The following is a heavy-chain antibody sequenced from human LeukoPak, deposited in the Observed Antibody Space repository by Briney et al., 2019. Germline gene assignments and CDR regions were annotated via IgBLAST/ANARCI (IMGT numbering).Heavy chain of an antibody. CDR1: GGSISFYY. CDR3: ARVEYYDSSAYQNGGYYFDY. V-gene: IGHV4-59*01. D-gene: IGHD3-22*01. CDR2: IYYTGST. J-gene: IGHJ4*02. Sequence: PSETLSLTCTVSGGSISFYYWSWIRQPPGKGLEWIGYIYYTGSTNYNPSLKSRVTILVDTSKNQFSLKLTSVTAADTAVYYCARVEYYDSSAYQNGGYYFDYWGQGTLVTVSS.